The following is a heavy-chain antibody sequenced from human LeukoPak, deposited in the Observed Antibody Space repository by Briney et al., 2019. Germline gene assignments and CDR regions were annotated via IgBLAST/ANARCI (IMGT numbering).Heavy chain of an antibody. CDR2: IKEDGSET. CDR3: AGDRGYSSFDY. V-gene: IGHV3-7*01. D-gene: IGHD4-23*01. Sequence: GGSLRLSCEAPAFTSSSYWMSWVRQAPGKGLEWVANIKEDGSETNYVDSVKGRFTIYSDNAKNSLFLQMNSLRVEDKAVYYCAGDRGYSSFDYWGQGTLVTVSS. CDR1: AFTSSSYW. J-gene: IGHJ4*02.